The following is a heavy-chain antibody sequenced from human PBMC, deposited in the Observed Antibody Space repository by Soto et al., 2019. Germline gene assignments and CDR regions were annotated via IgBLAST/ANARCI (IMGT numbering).Heavy chain of an antibody. CDR1: EYTFTTFA. Sequence: QVQLVQSGAEVKKPGASVKVSCKASEYTFTTFAMHWVRQAPGQRLEWMGWINAANGNTKYSQNFQGRVTITRDTFEITAHMVLSSLRSDDTAVYFCARGFIGAYYFYYGMDVWGQGTTVTVSS. D-gene: IGHD1-26*01. J-gene: IGHJ6*02. V-gene: IGHV1-3*01. CDR3: ARGFIGAYYFYYGMDV. CDR2: INAANGNT.